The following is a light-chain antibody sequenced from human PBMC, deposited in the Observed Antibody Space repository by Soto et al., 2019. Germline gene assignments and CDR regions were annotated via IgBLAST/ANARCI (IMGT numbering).Light chain of an antibody. V-gene: IGKV3-20*01. Sequence: EIVLTQSPGTLSLSPGERATLSCRASQSIRSNYLAWYQQKPGLAPRLLIYSASSRATGIPDRFSGSGSGTDFTLTISRLEPEDFAVYYCQQYGSSFTFGPGTKVDIK. CDR3: QQYGSSFT. CDR1: QSIRSNY. CDR2: SAS. J-gene: IGKJ3*01.